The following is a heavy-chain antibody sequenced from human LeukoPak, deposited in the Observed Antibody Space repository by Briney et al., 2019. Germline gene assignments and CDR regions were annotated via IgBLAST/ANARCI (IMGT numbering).Heavy chain of an antibody. CDR2: ISSSGSTI. D-gene: IGHD1-26*01. V-gene: IGHV3-11*01. J-gene: IGHJ5*02. Sequence: GGSLKLSCAPSGFTFSDYYMSWIRQAPGKGLEWVSYISSSGSTIYYADSVKGRFTISRDNAKNSLYLQMNSLRAEDTAVYYCARDRIWDIVGATSWFDPWGQGTLVTVSS. CDR1: GFTFSDYY. CDR3: ARDRIWDIVGATSWFDP.